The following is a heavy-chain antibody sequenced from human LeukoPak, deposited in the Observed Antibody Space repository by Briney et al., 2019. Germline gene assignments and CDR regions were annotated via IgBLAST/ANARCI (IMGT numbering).Heavy chain of an antibody. CDR2: IYYSGST. J-gene: IGHJ4*02. Sequence: PSETLSLTCTVSGGSISSYYWSWIRQPPGKGLEWIGYIYYSGSTNYNPSLKSRVTISVDTSKNQFSLKLSSVTAADTAVYYCARAPPYSSSIDYWGQGTLVTVSS. D-gene: IGHD6-6*01. CDR1: GGSISSYY. CDR3: ARAPPYSSSIDY. V-gene: IGHV4-59*01.